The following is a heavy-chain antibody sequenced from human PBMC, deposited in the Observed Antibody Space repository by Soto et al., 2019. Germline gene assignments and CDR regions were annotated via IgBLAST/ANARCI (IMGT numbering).Heavy chain of an antibody. CDR2: IYYSGST. D-gene: IGHD6-13*01. J-gene: IGHJ4*02. Sequence: SETLSLTCTVSGGSISSSSYYWGWIRQPPGKGLEWIGSIYYSGSTYYNPSLKSRVTISVDTSKNQFSLKLSSVTAADTAVYYCAGPGTVPNGGYWGQGTLVTVSS. V-gene: IGHV4-39*01. CDR3: AGPGTVPNGGY. CDR1: GGSISSSSYY.